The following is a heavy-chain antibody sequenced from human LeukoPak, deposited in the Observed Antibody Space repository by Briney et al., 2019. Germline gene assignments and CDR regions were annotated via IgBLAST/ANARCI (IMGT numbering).Heavy chain of an antibody. V-gene: IGHV3-30*18. D-gene: IGHD3-10*01. CDR1: GFTFSNFG. J-gene: IGHJ3*01. CDR2: ISYDGSLN. CDR3: AKKNSFGSGAGDPLDV. Sequence: GASLRLSCVASGFTFSNFGMHWVRQAPGKGLEWMAVISYDGSLNYYLDSVKGRFTMSRDNSKNTLFLQMDSLRVEDTAVYYCAKKNSFGSGAGDPLDVWGHGTLVTVSS.